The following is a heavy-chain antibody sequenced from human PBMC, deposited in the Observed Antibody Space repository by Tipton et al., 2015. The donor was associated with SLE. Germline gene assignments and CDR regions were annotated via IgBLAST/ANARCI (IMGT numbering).Heavy chain of an antibody. CDR3: AGGEFPPYYYYYYGMDV. D-gene: IGHD3-10*01. J-gene: IGHJ6*02. V-gene: IGHV4-34*01. CDR1: GGSFSGYY. Sequence: TLSLTCAVYGGSFSGYYWGWIRQPPGKGLEWIGSIYYSGSTYYNPSLKSRVTISVDTSKNQFSLKLSSVTAADTAVYYCAGGEFPPYYYYYYGMDVWGQGTTVTVSS. CDR2: IYYSGST.